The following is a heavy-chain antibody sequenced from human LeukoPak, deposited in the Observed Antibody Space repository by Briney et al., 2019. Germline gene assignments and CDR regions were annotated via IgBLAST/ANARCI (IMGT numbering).Heavy chain of an antibody. V-gene: IGHV4-34*01. CDR2: INHSGST. Sequence: SETLSLTCAVYGGSFSGYYWSWIRQPPGKGLEWIGEINHSGSTNYNPSLKSRVTISVDTSKNQFSLKLSSVTAADTAVYYCATRRVVVVAATPSYYGMDVWGQGTTVTVSS. J-gene: IGHJ6*02. D-gene: IGHD2-15*01. CDR3: ATRRVVVVAATPSYYGMDV. CDR1: GGSFSGYY.